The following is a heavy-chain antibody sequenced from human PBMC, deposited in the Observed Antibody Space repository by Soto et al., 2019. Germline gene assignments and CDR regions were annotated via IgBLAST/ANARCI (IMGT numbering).Heavy chain of an antibody. CDR3: ARERWWAIDYYGMDV. J-gene: IGHJ6*02. CDR1: GFTVSSNY. D-gene: IGHD2-15*01. V-gene: IGHV3-53*01. Sequence: PGGSLRLSCAASGFTVSSNYMSWVRQAPGKGLEWVSVIYSGGSTYYADSVKGRFTISRDNSKNTLYLQMNSLRAEDTAVYYCARERWWAIDYYGMDVWGQGTTVTVSS. CDR2: IYSGGST.